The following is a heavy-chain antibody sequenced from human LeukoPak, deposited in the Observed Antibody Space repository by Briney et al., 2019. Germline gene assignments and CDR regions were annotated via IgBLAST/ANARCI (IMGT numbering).Heavy chain of an antibody. CDR2: INHSGST. Sequence: SETLSLTCTVSGGSISSSSYYWGWIRQPPGKGLEWIGEINHSGSTNYNPSLKSRVTISVDTSKNQFSLKLSSVTAADTAVYYCASGKDTAMVTFDYWGQGTLVTVSS. CDR3: ASGKDTAMVTFDY. D-gene: IGHD5-18*01. J-gene: IGHJ4*02. CDR1: GGSISSSSYY. V-gene: IGHV4-39*07.